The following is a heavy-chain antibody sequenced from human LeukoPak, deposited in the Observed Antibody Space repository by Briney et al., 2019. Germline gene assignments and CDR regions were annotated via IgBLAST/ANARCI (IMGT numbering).Heavy chain of an antibody. CDR2: MNPNSGNT. CDR1: GYTFTTYD. Sequence: ASVKVSCKASGYTFTTYDISWVRQATGQGLEWMGWMNPNSGNTAYAQKFQGRVTMTRNTSISTAFMELSGLRSGDTAVYFCARRNTAMVAGLDYWGQGSLVTVSS. CDR3: ARRNTAMVAGLDY. J-gene: IGHJ4*02. D-gene: IGHD5-18*01. V-gene: IGHV1-8*01.